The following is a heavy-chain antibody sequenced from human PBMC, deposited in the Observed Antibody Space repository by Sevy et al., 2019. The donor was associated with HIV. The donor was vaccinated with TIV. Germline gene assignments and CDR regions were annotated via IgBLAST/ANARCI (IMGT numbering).Heavy chain of an antibody. CDR1: GYTLTKLG. Sequence: ASVKVSCKVSGYTLTKLGMHWVRQAPGKGLEWMGSFDPEDGETIYAQKFQGRLTMTEDTSTDTAYMDLSSLRSEDTSVYFCATTKDYYESSGSPFDYWGQGTVVPVSS. V-gene: IGHV1-24*01. J-gene: IGHJ4*02. CDR3: ATTKDYYESSGSPFDY. D-gene: IGHD3-22*01. CDR2: FDPEDGET.